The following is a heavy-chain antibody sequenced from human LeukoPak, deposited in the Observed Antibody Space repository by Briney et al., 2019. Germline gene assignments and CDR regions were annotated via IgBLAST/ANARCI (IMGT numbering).Heavy chain of an antibody. V-gene: IGHV4-34*01. CDR2: INHSGST. Sequence: PSETLSLTCAVYDGSFSGYYWSWIRQPPGKGLEWIGEINHSGSTNYNPSLKSRVTISVDTSKNQFSLKLSSVTAADTAVYYCARGLSDWWGWLQFLDYWGQGTLVTVSS. D-gene: IGHD5-24*01. CDR3: ARGLSDWWGWLQFLDY. J-gene: IGHJ4*02. CDR1: DGSFSGYY.